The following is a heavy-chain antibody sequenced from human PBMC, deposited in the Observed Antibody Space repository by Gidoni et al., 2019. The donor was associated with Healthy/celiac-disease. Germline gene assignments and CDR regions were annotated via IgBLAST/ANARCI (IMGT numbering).Heavy chain of an antibody. CDR1: GFTFSSYS. D-gene: IGHD2-2*01. CDR3: ARDQAGCSSTSCLGMDV. V-gene: IGHV3-21*01. J-gene: IGHJ6*02. CDR2: ISSSSSYI. Sequence: EVQLVESGGGLVKPGGSLRLSGAASGFTFSSYSMNWVRQAPGKGLEWVSSISSSSSYIYYADSVKGRFTISRDNAKNSLYLQMNSLRAEDTAVYYCARDQAGCSSTSCLGMDVWGQGTTVTVSS.